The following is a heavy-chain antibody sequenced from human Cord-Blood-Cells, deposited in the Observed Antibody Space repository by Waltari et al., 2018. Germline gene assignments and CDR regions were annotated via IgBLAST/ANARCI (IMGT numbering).Heavy chain of an antibody. D-gene: IGHD3-10*01. CDR3: ARGGELLWFRELLLSGDGAFDI. V-gene: IGHV4-59*01. CDR1: GGSISSYY. J-gene: IGHJ3*02. CDR2: IYYSGST. Sequence: QVQLQESGPGLVKPSETLSLTCTVSGGSISSYYWSWIRQPPGKGLEWIGYIYYSGSTNYNPSLKSRVTISVDTSKNQFSLKLSSVTAADTAVYYCARGGELLWFRELLLSGDGAFDIWGQGTMVTVSS.